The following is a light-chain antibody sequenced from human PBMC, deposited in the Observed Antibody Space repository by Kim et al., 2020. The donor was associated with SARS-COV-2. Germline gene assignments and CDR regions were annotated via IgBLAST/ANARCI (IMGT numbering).Light chain of an antibody. J-gene: IGLJ3*02. Sequence: QSVLTQPPSASGTPGQRVTISCSGGSSIIGSDTVNWYQQLPGTAPKLLIYSHDQRPSGVPDRFSGSKSGTSASLAISGLQSEDEADYYCAAWDDSLNAWVFGGGTKLTVL. CDR2: SHD. CDR1: SSIIGSDT. CDR3: AAWDDSLNAWV. V-gene: IGLV1-44*01.